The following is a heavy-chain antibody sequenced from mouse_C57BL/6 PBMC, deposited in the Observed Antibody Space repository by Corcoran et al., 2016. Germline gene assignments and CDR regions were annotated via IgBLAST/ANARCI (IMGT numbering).Heavy chain of an antibody. D-gene: IGHD4-1*01. J-gene: IGHJ4*01. V-gene: IGHV3-6*01. CDR1: GYSITSGYY. CDR3: ARGQNWAYAMDY. CDR2: ISYDGSN. Sequence: DVQLQESGPGLVKPSQSLSLTCSVTGYSITSGYYWNWIRQFPGNKLEWMGYISYDGSNNYNPSLKNRISITRDTSKNQFFLKLNSVTTEDTATYYCARGQNWAYAMDYWGQGTSVTVSS.